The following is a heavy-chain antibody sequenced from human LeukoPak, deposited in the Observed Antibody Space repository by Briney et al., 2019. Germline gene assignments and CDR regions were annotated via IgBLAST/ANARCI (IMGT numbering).Heavy chain of an antibody. Sequence: GGSLRLSCAASGFTFDDYAMHWVRQAPGKGLEWVSGISWNSGSRGHADSVKGRFTISRDNAKNSLYLQMNSLRAEDTALYYCAKGYTYGYDNWFDPWGQGTLVTVSS. D-gene: IGHD5-18*01. CDR3: AKGYTYGYDNWFDP. CDR2: ISWNSGSR. CDR1: GFTFDDYA. J-gene: IGHJ5*02. V-gene: IGHV3-9*01.